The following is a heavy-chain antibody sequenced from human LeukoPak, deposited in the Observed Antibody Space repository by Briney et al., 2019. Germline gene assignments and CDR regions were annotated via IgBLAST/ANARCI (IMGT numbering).Heavy chain of an antibody. D-gene: IGHD6-19*01. J-gene: IGHJ4*02. CDR3: ARSRLSRVAVAGPGAFDY. V-gene: IGHV1-69*06. CDR1: GGTFSSYA. CDR2: IIPIFGTA. Sequence: ASVKVSCKASGGTFSSYAISWVRQAPGQGLEWMGGIIPIFGTANYAQKFQGRVTITADKSTSTAYMELSSLRSEDTAVYYCARSRLSRVAVAGPGAFDYWGQGTLVTVSS.